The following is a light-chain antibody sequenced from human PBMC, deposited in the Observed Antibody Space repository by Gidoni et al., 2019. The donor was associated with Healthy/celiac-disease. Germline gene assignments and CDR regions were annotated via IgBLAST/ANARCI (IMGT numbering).Light chain of an antibody. CDR3: AAWDDSLNGLV. CDR2: SNN. CDR1: SYNIGINT. Sequence: QSVLTQPPSASGTPGQRVTISCSGSSYNIGINTVNWYQQLPGTAPKLLIYSNNQQPPGVPDRFSGSKSGTSASLAISGLQSEDEADYYCAAWDDSLNGLVFGGGTKLTVL. V-gene: IGLV1-44*01. J-gene: IGLJ2*01.